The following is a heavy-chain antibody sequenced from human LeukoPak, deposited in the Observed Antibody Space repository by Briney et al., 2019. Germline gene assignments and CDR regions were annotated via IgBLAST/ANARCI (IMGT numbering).Heavy chain of an antibody. D-gene: IGHD2-2*01. CDR1: GFTFSSFG. CDR3: ARKVYHRFDY. CDR2: IWFDGKNE. V-gene: IGHV3-33*01. Sequence: PGGSLRLSCAASGFTFSSFGMHWVRQAPGKGLEWVADIWFDGKNEHFADSVKGRFTISRDNSKNTMYLQMTSLRAEDTAVYYCARKVYHRFDYWGQGTLVTVSS. J-gene: IGHJ4*02.